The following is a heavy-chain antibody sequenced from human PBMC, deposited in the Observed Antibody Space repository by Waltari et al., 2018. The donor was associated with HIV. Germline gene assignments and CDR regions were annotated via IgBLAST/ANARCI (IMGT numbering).Heavy chain of an antibody. D-gene: IGHD3-10*01. CDR2: TYYRSKWYN. J-gene: IGHJ4*02. CDR3: VRGGTMVRGIRALDY. V-gene: IGHV6-1*01. CDR1: GASFSRNSAA. Sequence: QVQPQQSGPGLVKPPQTLSLTCHLSGASFSRNSAAWNWLRQSPSRGLEWLGRTYYRSKWYNDYAVSVKSRITINSDTSKNQFSLQLNSVTPEDTAVYYCVRGGTMVRGIRALDYWGQGTLVTVSS.